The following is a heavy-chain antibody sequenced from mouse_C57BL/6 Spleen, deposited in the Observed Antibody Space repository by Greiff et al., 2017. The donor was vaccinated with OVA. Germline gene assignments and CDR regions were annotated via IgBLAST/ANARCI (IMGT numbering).Heavy chain of an antibody. CDR3: TSSDDYDWFAY. D-gene: IGHD2-4*01. V-gene: IGHV1-5*01. Sequence: VQLQQSGTVLARPGASVKMSCKTSGYTFSSYWMHWVKQRPGQGLEWIGAIYPGNSDTSYNQKFKGKAKLTAVTSASTAYMELSSLTNEDSAVYYCTSSDDYDWFAYWGQGPLVTVSA. CDR2: IYPGNSDT. CDR1: GYTFSSYW. J-gene: IGHJ3*01.